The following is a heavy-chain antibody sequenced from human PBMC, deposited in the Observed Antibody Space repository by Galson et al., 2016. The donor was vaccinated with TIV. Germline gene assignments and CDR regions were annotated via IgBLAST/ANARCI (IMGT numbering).Heavy chain of an antibody. CDR2: ISDGGNT. Sequence: SLRLSCAASGLSVSINYMTWVRQAPGKGLEWVSLISDGGNTYYTDSVKGRFTIYRDNSKNTLYLQMNSLGVEDTAVYYCARDRVVDATYYYYDYGMDVWGQGTAVTVSS. D-gene: IGHD2-15*01. CDR1: GLSVSINY. J-gene: IGHJ6*02. CDR3: ARDRVVDATYYYYDYGMDV. V-gene: IGHV3-66*02.